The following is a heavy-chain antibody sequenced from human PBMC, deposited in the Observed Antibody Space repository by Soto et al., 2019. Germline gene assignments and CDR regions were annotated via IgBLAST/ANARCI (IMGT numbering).Heavy chain of an antibody. Sequence: EVQLLESGGGLVQPGGSLRLSCAASGFTFSNYAMNWVRQAPGKGLQYVSVINGGGGTTYYAASVKGRFTISRDNSKNTLYLQMNSLRAEDTAIYYCARRKTRAVVPAADDYWGPGTLVTVSS. V-gene: IGHV3-23*01. D-gene: IGHD2-2*01. CDR1: GFTFSNYA. CDR3: ARRKTRAVVPAADDY. J-gene: IGHJ4*02. CDR2: INGGGGTT.